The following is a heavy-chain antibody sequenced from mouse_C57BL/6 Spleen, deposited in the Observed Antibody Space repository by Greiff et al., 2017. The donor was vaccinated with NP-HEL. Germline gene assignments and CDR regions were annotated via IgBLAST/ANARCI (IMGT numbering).Heavy chain of an antibody. CDR1: GFTFSDYY. J-gene: IGHJ2*01. D-gene: IGHD1-1*01. CDR3: ARKNYYYGFDY. V-gene: IGHV5-16*01. CDR2: INYDGSST. Sequence: EVQRVESEGGLVQPGSSMKLSCTASGFTFSDYYMAWVRQVPEKGLEWVANINYDGSSTYYLDSLKSRFIISRDNAKNILYLQMSSLKSEDTATYYCARKNYYYGFDYWGQGTTLTVSS.